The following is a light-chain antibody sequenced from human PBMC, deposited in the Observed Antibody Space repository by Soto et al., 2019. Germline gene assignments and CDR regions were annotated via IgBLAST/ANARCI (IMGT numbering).Light chain of an antibody. Sequence: DIVMTQSPDSPTVSLGERATINCRSSLSVFYSSNNKNYLAWYQHKPGQPPKLLIYWASTRESGVPDRFSGSGSGTDFTLTISSLQAEDVAVYYCQQYYTTLAPTFGGGTKVEIK. J-gene: IGKJ4*01. CDR3: QQYYTTLAPT. CDR1: LSVFYSSNNKNY. V-gene: IGKV4-1*01. CDR2: WAS.